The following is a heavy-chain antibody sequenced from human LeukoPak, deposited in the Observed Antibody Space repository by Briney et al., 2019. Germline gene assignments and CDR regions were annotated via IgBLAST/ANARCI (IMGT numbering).Heavy chain of an antibody. D-gene: IGHD3/OR15-3a*01. J-gene: IGHJ4*02. CDR1: GFTFDDYA. CDR3: AKGSGFYTYDLDYFDY. Sequence: GGSLRLSCAASGFTFDDYAMHWVRQAPGKGLEWVSGISWNSGSIGYADSVKGRFTISRDNAKNSLYLQMNSLRPEDTAFYYCAKGSGFYTYDLDYFDYWGQGTLVTVSS. V-gene: IGHV3-9*01. CDR2: ISWNSGSI.